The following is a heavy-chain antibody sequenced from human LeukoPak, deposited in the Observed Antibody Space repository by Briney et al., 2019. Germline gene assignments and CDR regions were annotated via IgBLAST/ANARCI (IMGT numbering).Heavy chain of an antibody. CDR1: GGSFSGYY. J-gene: IGHJ4*02. Sequence: SETLSLTCAVYGGSFSGYYWSWIRQPPGKGLEWIGEINHSGSTNYNPSLKSRVTISVDTSKNQFSLKPSSVTAADTAVYYCARHIIAAAGTGFDYWGQGTLVTVSS. CDR2: INHSGST. D-gene: IGHD6-13*01. CDR3: ARHIIAAAGTGFDY. V-gene: IGHV4-34*01.